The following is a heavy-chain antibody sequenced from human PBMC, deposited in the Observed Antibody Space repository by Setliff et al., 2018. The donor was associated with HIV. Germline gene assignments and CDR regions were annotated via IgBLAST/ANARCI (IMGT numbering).Heavy chain of an antibody. Sequence: GGSLRLSCASSGFAFSTYAMSWVRQAPGQGVEWVSAISDRGGGTYYADSVKGRFTVSRDHSKYTLYLQMNSLRVEDTAVYYCAKDKGSSGWSAWGQRTLVTVSS. V-gene: IGHV3-23*01. CDR1: GFAFSTYA. J-gene: IGHJ5*02. CDR3: AKDKGSSGWSA. CDR2: ISDRGGGT. D-gene: IGHD6-19*01.